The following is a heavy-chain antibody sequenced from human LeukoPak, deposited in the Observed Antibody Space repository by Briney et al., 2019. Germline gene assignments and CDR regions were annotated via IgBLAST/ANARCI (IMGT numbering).Heavy chain of an antibody. CDR3: ASELGATNYYYYYMDV. CDR1: GGAFSSYA. J-gene: IGHJ6*03. Sequence: GASVKVSCKASGGAFSSYAISWVRQAPGQGLEWMGRIIPIFGTANYAQKFQGRVTITTDESTSTAYMELSSLRSEDTAVYYCASELGATNYYYYYMDVWGKGTTVTVSS. D-gene: IGHD1-26*01. V-gene: IGHV1-69*05. CDR2: IIPIFGTA.